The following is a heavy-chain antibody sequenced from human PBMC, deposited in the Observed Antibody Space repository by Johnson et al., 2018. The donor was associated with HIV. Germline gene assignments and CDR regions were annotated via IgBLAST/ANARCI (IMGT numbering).Heavy chain of an antibody. V-gene: IGHV3-30*14. CDR1: GFIFSSYA. D-gene: IGHD3-10*01. J-gene: IGHJ3*02. CDR2: IYSAGTT. CDR3: ARKVRFGPFDI. Sequence: QVQLVESGGGVVQPGRSLRLSCAASGFIFSSYAMHWVRQAPGKGLEWVAVIYSAGTTYYVDSVKGRFTISRDNSKNTLYLQMNSLRAEDTAVYYCARKVRFGPFDIWGQGTMVTVSS.